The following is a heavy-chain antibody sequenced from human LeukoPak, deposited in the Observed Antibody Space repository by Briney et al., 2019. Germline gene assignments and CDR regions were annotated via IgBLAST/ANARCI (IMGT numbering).Heavy chain of an antibody. V-gene: IGHV1-69*01. D-gene: IGHD6-13*01. Sequence: SVKVSCKASGGTFSSYAISWVRQAPGQGLEWMGGIIPIFGTANCAQKFQGRVTITADESTSTAYMELSSLRSEDTAVYYCARVGSSSWYRAHRRPNWFDPWGQGTLVTVSS. CDR3: ARVGSSSWYRAHRRPNWFDP. J-gene: IGHJ5*02. CDR2: IIPIFGTA. CDR1: GGTFSSYA.